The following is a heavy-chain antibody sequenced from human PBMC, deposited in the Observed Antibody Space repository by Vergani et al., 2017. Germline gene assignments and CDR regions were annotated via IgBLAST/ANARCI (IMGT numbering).Heavy chain of an antibody. CDR1: GFTFSSYW. J-gene: IGHJ4*02. Sequence: EVQLVESGGGLVQPGGSLRLSCAASGFTFSSYWMSWVRQAPGKGLEWVGRIKSKTDGGTTDYAAPVKGRFTISRDDSKNTLYLQMNSLKTEDTAVYYCTTVLSDYRLDYWGQGTLVTVSS. CDR2: IKSKTDGGTT. CDR3: TTVLSDYRLDY. D-gene: IGHD4-11*01. V-gene: IGHV3-15*01.